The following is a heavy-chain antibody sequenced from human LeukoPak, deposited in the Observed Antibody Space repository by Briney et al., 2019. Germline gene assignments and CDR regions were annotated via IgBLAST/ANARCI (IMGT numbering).Heavy chain of an antibody. Sequence: SETLSLTCTVSGGSISSYYWSWIRQPPGKGLEWIGEINHSGSTNYNPSLKSRVTISVDTSKNQFSLKLSSVTAADTAVYYCARHRRWLRYFDYWGQGTLVTVSS. V-gene: IGHV4-34*01. D-gene: IGHD5-12*01. CDR1: GGSISSYY. J-gene: IGHJ4*02. CDR2: INHSGST. CDR3: ARHRRWLRYFDY.